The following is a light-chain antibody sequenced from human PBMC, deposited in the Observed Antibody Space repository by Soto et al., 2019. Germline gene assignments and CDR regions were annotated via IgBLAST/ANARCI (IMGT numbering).Light chain of an antibody. CDR2: STS. J-gene: IGLJ3*02. Sequence: QAVVTQEPSLTVSPGGTVILACASSTGAVTSGNYPNWFQQKPGQAPRSLIYSTSNTHTWTPARFSGSLLGGKAALTLSDVQPEDEADYYCLLFYGGAWVFGGGTKLTVL. CDR1: TGAVTSGNY. V-gene: IGLV7-43*01. CDR3: LLFYGGAWV.